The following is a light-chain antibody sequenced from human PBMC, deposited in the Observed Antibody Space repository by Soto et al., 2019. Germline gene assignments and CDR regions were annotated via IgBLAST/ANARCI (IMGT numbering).Light chain of an antibody. CDR3: QQYYNWPPYT. V-gene: IGKV3-15*01. CDR2: GAS. Sequence: EIVMTQSPATLSVSPGERATLSCRASQSVSSNSAWYQQKPGQAPRLLIYGASTRATGIPARFSGSGSGTEFTLTISSLQSEDLAMYYCQQYYNWPPYTFGQGTKLNIK. J-gene: IGKJ2*01. CDR1: QSVSSN.